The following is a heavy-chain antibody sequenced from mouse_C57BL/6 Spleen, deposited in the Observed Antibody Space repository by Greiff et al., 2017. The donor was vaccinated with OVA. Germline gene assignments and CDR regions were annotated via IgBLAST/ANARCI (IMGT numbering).Heavy chain of an antibody. CDR3: TRGGWEGGAWFAY. V-gene: IGHV1-15*01. CDR2: IDPETGGT. D-gene: IGHD3-3*01. J-gene: IGHJ3*01. Sequence: VKLQESGAELVRPGASVTLSCKASGYTFTDYEMHWVKQTPVHGLEWIGAIDPETGGTAYNQKFKGKAILTADKSSSTAYMELRSLTSEDSAVYYCTRGGWEGGAWFAYWGQGTLVTVSA. CDR1: GYTFTDYE.